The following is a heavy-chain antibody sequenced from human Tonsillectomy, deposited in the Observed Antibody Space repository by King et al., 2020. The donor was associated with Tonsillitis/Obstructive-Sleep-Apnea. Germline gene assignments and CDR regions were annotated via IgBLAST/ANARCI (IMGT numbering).Heavy chain of an antibody. J-gene: IGHJ6*03. Sequence: VQLVESGGGLVKTGRSLRLSCTASGFTFGDYAMSWFRQAPGKGLEWVGFIRSKAYGGTTEYAASVKGRFTISRDDSKSIAYLQMNSLKTEDTAVYYCTREGEGYCSSTSCYFKGYYYYYMDVWGKGTTVTVSS. V-gene: IGHV3-49*05. CDR3: TREGEGYCSSTSCYFKGYYYYYMDV. D-gene: IGHD2-2*01. CDR1: GFTFGDYA. CDR2: IRSKAYGGTT.